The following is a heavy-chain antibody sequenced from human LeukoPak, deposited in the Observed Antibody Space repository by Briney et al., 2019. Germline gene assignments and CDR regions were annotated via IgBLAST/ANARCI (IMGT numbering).Heavy chain of an antibody. D-gene: IGHD6-13*01. Sequence: SGESLKISCKGSGYSFTSYWIGWVRQMPGKGLEWMGIIYPGDSDTRYSPSFQGQVTISADKSISTAYLQWSSLKASDTAMYYCARQRIEVRDSPNIAAAVDYWGQGTLVTVSS. J-gene: IGHJ4*02. CDR3: ARQRIEVRDSPNIAAAVDY. V-gene: IGHV5-51*01. CDR2: IYPGDSDT. CDR1: GYSFTSYW.